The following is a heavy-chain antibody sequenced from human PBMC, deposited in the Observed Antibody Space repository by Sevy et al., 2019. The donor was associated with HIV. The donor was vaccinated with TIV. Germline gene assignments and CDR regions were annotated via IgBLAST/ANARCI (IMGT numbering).Heavy chain of an antibody. V-gene: IGHV5-10-1*01. CDR1: GYTFTSYW. J-gene: IGHJ5*02. D-gene: IGHD3-22*01. Sequence: GESLKISCKGSGYTFTSYWISWVRQMPGKGLEWMGRIDPSDSYTHYNPSFQGHVTISVDKSINTAYLQWSCLKASDTAMYYCARTGDSSGRDNCFDPWGQGTLVTVSS. CDR2: IDPSDSYT. CDR3: ARTGDSSGRDNCFDP.